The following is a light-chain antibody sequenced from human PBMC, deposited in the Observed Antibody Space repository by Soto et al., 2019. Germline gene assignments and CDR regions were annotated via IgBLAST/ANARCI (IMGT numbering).Light chain of an antibody. J-gene: IGKJ3*01. CDR3: QQSYCSYGFT. CDR1: QSISSY. CDR2: AAS. V-gene: IGKV1-39*01. Sequence: DIQMTQSPSSLSASVGDRVTITCRASQSISSYLNWYQQKPGKAPKLLIYAASSLQSGVPSRFSGSGSGTDFTLTISSLQPEDFATYYCQQSYCSYGFTFGPGTKVDIK.